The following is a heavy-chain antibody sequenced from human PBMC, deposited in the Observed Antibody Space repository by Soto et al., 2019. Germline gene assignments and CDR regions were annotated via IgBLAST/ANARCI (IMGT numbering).Heavy chain of an antibody. CDR3: ARDARGTSTGSSCYYFDY. V-gene: IGHV1-18*04. CDR2: TSADNGDT. CDR1: GYTFTHYG. Sequence: QVQLVQSGAEVKEPGASVKVSCKASGYTFTHYGFSWVRQAPGQGLEWMAWTSADNGDTNYAPKLQGRVTLTTATSTGTAYMELRSLRSDHTAVYYCARDARGTSTGSSCYYFDYWGQGTLVTVSS. J-gene: IGHJ4*02. D-gene: IGHD2-2*01.